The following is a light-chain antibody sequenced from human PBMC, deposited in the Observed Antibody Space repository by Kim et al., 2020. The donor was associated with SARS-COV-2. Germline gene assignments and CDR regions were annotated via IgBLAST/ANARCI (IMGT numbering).Light chain of an antibody. J-gene: IGKJ1*01. CDR1: ESITKY. CDR3: QQSYKTPRT. V-gene: IGKV1-39*01. CDR2: TAS. Sequence: GDRVIISCRASESITKYLNWYQQKPGRAPNLLIYTASSLQSGVPSRFSGCGYGTDFTLTISSLQPEDFATYYCQQSYKTPRTFGQGTKV.